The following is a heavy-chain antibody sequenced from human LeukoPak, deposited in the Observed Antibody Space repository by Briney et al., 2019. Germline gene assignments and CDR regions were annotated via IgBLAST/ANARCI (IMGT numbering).Heavy chain of an antibody. CDR2: IKQDGSEK. CDR3: ARGGDVLLWFGELFFDY. V-gene: IGHV3-7*01. J-gene: IGHJ4*02. D-gene: IGHD3-10*01. CDR1: GFTFSSYW. Sequence: GGSLRLSCAASGFTFSSYWMSWVRQAPGKGLEWVANIKQDGSEKYYVDSVKGRFTISRDNAKNSLYLQMNSLRAEDTAVYYCARGGDVLLWFGELFFDYWGQGTLVTVSS.